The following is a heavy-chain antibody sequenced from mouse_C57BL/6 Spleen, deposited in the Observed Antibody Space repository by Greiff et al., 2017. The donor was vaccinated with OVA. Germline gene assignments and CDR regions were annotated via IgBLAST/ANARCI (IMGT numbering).Heavy chain of an antibody. CDR1: GYTFTRSG. Sequence: VQLHQSGAELARPGASVTLSCKASGYTFTRSGLSWVKQRTGKGLVWIGEIYPRRGVNYYHVQFKGKSTLPAVKSSSTAYMERRSLTSEDSAVYVWARRYYYDDWGQGTTLTASS. J-gene: IGHJ2*01. V-gene: IGHV1-81*01. CDR2: IYPRRGVN. CDR3: ARRYYYDD.